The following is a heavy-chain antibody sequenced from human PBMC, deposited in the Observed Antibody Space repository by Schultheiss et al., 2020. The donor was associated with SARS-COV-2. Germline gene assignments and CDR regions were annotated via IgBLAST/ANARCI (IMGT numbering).Heavy chain of an antibody. J-gene: IGHJ6*03. CDR1: GFTFSSYA. Sequence: GGSLRLSCAASGFTFSSYAMSWVRQAPGKGLEWVSAISGSGGSTYYADSVKGRFTISRDNSKNTLYLQMNSLRAEDTAVYYCARSGYSYGPDTQDYYYYYMDVWGKGTTVTVSS. CDR3: ARSGYSYGPDTQDYYYYYMDV. D-gene: IGHD5-18*01. V-gene: IGHV3-23*01. CDR2: ISGSGGST.